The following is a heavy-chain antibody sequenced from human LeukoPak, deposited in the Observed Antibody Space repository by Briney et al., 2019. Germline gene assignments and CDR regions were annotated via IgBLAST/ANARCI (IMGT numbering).Heavy chain of an antibody. CDR1: GGSISSISYY. V-gene: IGHV4-39*01. CDR2: IYYSGST. J-gene: IGHJ4*02. CDR3: ARRMVRGVPDY. Sequence: PSETLSLTCTVSGGSISSISYYWGWIRQPPGKGLEWIGSIYYSGSTYYNPSLKSRVTISVDTSKNQFSLKLSSVTAADTAVYYCARRMVRGVPDYWGQGTLVTVSS. D-gene: IGHD3-10*01.